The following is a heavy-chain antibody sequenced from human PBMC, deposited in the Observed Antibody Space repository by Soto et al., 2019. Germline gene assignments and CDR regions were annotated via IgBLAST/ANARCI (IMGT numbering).Heavy chain of an antibody. CDR2: IYHSGST. D-gene: IGHD3-22*01. CDR3: ASLKWLLLGHYFDY. CDR1: GGSISSGGYS. V-gene: IGHV4-30-2*01. Sequence: QLQLQESRSGLVKPSQTLSLTCAVSGGSISSGGYSWSWIRQPPGKGLEWIGYIYHSGSTYYNPSLKSRVTISVDRSKNQFSLKLSSVTAADTAVYYCASLKWLLLGHYFDYWGQGTLVTVSS. J-gene: IGHJ4*02.